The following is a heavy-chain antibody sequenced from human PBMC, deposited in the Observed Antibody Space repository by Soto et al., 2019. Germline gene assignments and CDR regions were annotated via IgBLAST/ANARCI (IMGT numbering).Heavy chain of an antibody. J-gene: IGHJ3*02. CDR2: VSTSGGST. CDR1: GFTFSSYV. CDR3: ARRAAADVLSVAFDM. V-gene: IGHV3-23*01. D-gene: IGHD6-13*01. Sequence: EVQLLESGGGLVQPGGSLRLSCAASGFTFSSYVMSWVRQAPGKGLQWVSAVSTSGGSTFNADSVKGRFAISRDNSKNTVSVEMNSLRDDDSAVYYCARRAAADVLSVAFDMWGHGTMVIVSS.